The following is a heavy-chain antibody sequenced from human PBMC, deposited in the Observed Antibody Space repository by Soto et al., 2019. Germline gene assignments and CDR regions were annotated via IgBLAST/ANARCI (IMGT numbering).Heavy chain of an antibody. CDR1: GGSFSGYY. D-gene: IGHD2-15*01. Sequence: SETLSLTYAVYGGSFSGYYWSCIRQPPGKGLAWIGEINHSGSSNYNPSLKSRVTISVDTPKNHFSLRLSSVTAADTAVYYCARGWNKLGYCSGGSCYQGRWFDPWGRGTLVT. V-gene: IGHV4-34*01. CDR2: INHSGSS. J-gene: IGHJ5*02. CDR3: ARGWNKLGYCSGGSCYQGRWFDP.